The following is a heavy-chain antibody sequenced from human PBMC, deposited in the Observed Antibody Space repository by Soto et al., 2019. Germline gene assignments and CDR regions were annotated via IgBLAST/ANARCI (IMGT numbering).Heavy chain of an antibody. CDR2: ISYDGSNK. J-gene: IGHJ4*02. D-gene: IGHD3-10*01. Sequence: GGSLRLSCAASGFTFSSYAMHWVRQAPGKGLEWVAVISYDGSNKYYADSVKGRFTISRDNSKNTLYLQMNSLRAEDTAVYYCARDLKSPLWALGDYWGQGTLVTVSS. CDR3: ARDLKSPLWALGDY. V-gene: IGHV3-30-3*01. CDR1: GFTFSSYA.